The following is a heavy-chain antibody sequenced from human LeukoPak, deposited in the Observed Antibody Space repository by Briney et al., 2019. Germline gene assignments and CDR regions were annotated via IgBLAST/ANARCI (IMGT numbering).Heavy chain of an antibody. CDR3: ARDLRGYSYYIPYFDY. V-gene: IGHV1-69*04. CDR2: IIPILGIA. D-gene: IGHD5-18*01. Sequence: SVKVSCKASGGTFSSYAISWVRQAPGQGPEWMGRIIPILGIANYAQKFQGRVTITADKSTSTAYMELSSLRSEDTAVYYCARDLRGYSYYIPYFDYWGQGTLVTVSS. J-gene: IGHJ4*02. CDR1: GGTFSSYA.